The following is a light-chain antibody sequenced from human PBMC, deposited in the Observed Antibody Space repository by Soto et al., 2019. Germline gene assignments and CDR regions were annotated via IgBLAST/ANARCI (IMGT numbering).Light chain of an antibody. V-gene: IGLV1-44*01. Sequence: QSALTQPPSASGTPGQRVTISCSGSSSNIGSYTVNWYQHLPGTAPKLLIYSNNQRPSGVPDRFSGSKSGTSASLAISGLQSEDEADYYCAVWHDSLNGFYVFGTGTKLTVL. CDR2: SNN. J-gene: IGLJ1*01. CDR3: AVWHDSLNGFYV. CDR1: SSNIGSYT.